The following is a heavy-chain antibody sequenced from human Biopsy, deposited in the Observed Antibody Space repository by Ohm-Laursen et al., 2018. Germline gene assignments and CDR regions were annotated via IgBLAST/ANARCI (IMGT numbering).Heavy chain of an antibody. CDR3: ARVGRAAPFDS. J-gene: IGHJ4*02. CDR2: IYHIGST. Sequence: SETLSLTWSVSGYSISTAYYWAWIRQPPGKGLEWIASIYHIGSTNYNPSLKSRVSISVDTSKNQFSLRMTFLTAAGTAVYYCARVGRAAPFDSWGQGTLVTVSS. CDR1: GYSISTAYY. V-gene: IGHV4-38-2*02. D-gene: IGHD6-13*01.